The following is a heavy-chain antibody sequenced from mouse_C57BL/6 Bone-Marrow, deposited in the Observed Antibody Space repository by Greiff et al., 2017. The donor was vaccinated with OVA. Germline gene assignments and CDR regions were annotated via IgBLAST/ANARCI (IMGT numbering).Heavy chain of an antibody. CDR3: ARRGVLRQRRYFDY. CDR2: ISSGGSYT. CDR1: GFTFSSYG. D-gene: IGHD1-2*01. V-gene: IGHV5-6*02. Sequence: DVKLVESGGDLVKPGGSLKLSCAASGFTFSSYGMSWVRQTPDKRLEWVATISSGGSYTYYPDSVKGRFTISRDNAKNTLDLQMSSLKSEDTAMYYCARRGVLRQRRYFDYWGQGTTLTVSS. J-gene: IGHJ2*01.